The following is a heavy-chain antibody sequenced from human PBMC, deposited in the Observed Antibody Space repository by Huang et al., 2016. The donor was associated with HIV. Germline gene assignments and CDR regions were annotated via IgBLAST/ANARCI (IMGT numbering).Heavy chain of an antibody. Sequence: QVQLQESGPGLVKPSETLSLTCTVSGGSMSSYYWSWIRQPPGKGLEWIGYIYYSGSTNYNPSLKSRCTISGDTSKNQFSLRLSSVTAADTAVYYCASASIAARRWFDPWGQGSLVTVSS. J-gene: IGHJ5*02. CDR3: ASASIAARRWFDP. D-gene: IGHD6-6*01. V-gene: IGHV4-59*01. CDR2: IYYSGST. CDR1: GGSMSSYY.